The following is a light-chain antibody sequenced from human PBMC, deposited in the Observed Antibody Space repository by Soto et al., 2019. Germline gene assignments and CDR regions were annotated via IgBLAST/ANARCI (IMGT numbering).Light chain of an antibody. CDR3: QQSYSTPWT. Sequence: DIQMTQSPSSLSASVVDRVTITCLASQSISSYLNWYQQKPGKAPKLLIYAAPSLQSGVPSRFSGSGSGTDFTLTISSLQPEDFATYYCQQSYSTPWTFGQGTKVDIK. CDR2: AAP. CDR1: QSISSY. V-gene: IGKV1-39*01. J-gene: IGKJ1*01.